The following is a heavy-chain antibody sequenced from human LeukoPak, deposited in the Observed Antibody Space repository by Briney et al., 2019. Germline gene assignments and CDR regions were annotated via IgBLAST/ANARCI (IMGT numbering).Heavy chain of an antibody. CDR3: ARDATAYCGGNCFSGSFDI. Sequence: PGGSLRLSCAASGFTFSNYSMNWVRQAPGKGLEWVSFIGSNSNYIYYADSVKGRFTISRDNAKNSLYLQLNSLRAEDTAVYYCARDATAYCGGNCFSGSFDIWGQGTMVTVSS. J-gene: IGHJ3*02. D-gene: IGHD2-21*02. CDR1: GFTFSNYS. CDR2: IGSNSNYI. V-gene: IGHV3-21*01.